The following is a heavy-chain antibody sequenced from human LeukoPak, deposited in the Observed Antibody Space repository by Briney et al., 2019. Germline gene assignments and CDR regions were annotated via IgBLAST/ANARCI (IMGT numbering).Heavy chain of an antibody. D-gene: IGHD3-22*01. Sequence: SETLSLTCTVSGDSISSYYRSWIRQPPGKGLEWIGYIYHSGSTYYNPSLKSRVTISVDRSKNQFSLKLSSVTAADTAVYYCARTQTLSYDAYYFDYWGQGTLVTVSS. CDR1: GDSISSYY. CDR3: ARTQTLSYDAYYFDY. CDR2: IYHSGST. V-gene: IGHV4-59*12. J-gene: IGHJ4*02.